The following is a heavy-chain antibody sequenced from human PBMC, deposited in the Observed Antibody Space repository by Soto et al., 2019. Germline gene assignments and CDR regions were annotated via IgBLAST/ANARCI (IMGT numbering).Heavy chain of an antibody. D-gene: IGHD2-2*01. CDR1: RFTFSTYG. Sequence: GGSLRLSCSASRFTFSTYGMNWVRHAPGKGLEWVSYISTSGSTVYYADSVKGRFTISRDNTRNSLYLQMNSLRDEDTALYYCVRYCSTTLCNGVATRTFDYWGQGTLVTVSS. CDR2: ISTSGSTV. V-gene: IGHV3-48*03. CDR3: VRYCSTTLCNGVATRTFDY. J-gene: IGHJ4*02.